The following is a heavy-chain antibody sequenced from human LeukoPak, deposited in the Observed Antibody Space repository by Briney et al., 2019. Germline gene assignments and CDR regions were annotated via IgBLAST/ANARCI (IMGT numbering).Heavy chain of an antibody. D-gene: IGHD6-13*01. J-gene: IGHJ4*02. CDR2: IYYSGST. CDR1: GGSISSYY. CDR3: AASPPYSSSWYWY. Sequence: SQTLSLTCTVSGGSISSYYWSWIRQPPGKGLEWIGYIYYSGSTNYNPSLKSRVTISVDTSKNQFSLKLSSVTAADTAVYYCAASPPYSSSWYWYWGQGTLVTVSS. V-gene: IGHV4-59*08.